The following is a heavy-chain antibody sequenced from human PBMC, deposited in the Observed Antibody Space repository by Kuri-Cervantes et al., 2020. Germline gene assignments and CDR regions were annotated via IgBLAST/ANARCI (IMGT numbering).Heavy chain of an antibody. CDR2: IKSDGSST. CDR3: SREQVAGNPNDAFDI. J-gene: IGHJ3*02. Sequence: GESLKISCAASGFTFSSYAMHWVRQAPGKGLAWVSRIKSDGSSTSYADSVKGRFTISRDNAKNTLYLQMNSLRVDDTAVYYCSREQVAGNPNDAFDIWGQGTMVTRLL. CDR1: GFTFSSYA. D-gene: IGHD6-19*01. V-gene: IGHV3-74*01.